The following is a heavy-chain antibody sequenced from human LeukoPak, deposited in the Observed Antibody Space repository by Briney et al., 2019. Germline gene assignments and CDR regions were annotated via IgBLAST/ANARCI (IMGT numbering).Heavy chain of an antibody. J-gene: IGHJ4*02. V-gene: IGHV4-38-2*02. CDR2: IYHSGST. CDR1: GYSISSGYY. CDR3: ARDSSSRLDY. Sequence: SETLSLTCTVSGYSISSGYYWGWIRQPPGKGLEWIGSIYHSGSTYYNPSLKSRVTISVDTSKNQFSLKLSSVTAADTAVYYCARDSSSRLDYWGQGTLVTVSS. D-gene: IGHD6-13*01.